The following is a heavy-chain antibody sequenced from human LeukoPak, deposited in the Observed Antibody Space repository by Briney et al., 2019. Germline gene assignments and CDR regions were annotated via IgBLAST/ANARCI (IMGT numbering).Heavy chain of an antibody. CDR1: GFTFSSYG. CDR3: ARGERWLHH. Sequence: GGSLRLSCAASGFTFSSYGMSWVRQAPGKGLEWVSAISGSGGSTYYADSVKGRFTISRDNAKNTLYLQMNSLRAEDTAVYYCARGERWLHHWGQGTLVTVSS. D-gene: IGHD5-24*01. J-gene: IGHJ5*02. V-gene: IGHV3-23*01. CDR2: ISGSGGST.